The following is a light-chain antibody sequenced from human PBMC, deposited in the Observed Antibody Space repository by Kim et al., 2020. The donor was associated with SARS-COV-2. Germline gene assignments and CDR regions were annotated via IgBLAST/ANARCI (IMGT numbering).Light chain of an antibody. CDR2: EVT. CDR3: SSYTQSGALL. Sequence: GQSVHISCPGHSSDIGTYNRVSRYQQPPGTAPKLMIYEVTNRPSGVPDRFSGSKSANTASLTISGLQAEDEADYYCSSYTQSGALLFGGGTQLTVL. CDR1: SSDIGTYNR. J-gene: IGLJ2*01. V-gene: IGLV2-18*02.